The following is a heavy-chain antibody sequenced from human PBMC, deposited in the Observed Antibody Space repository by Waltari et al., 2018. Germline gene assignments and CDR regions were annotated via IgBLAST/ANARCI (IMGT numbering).Heavy chain of an antibody. Sequence: QVQLVQSGAEVKKPGASVKVSCKASGYTFTSYGISWVRQAPGQGLEWMGWISAYKGNTNYAQKLQGRVTITTVTSTSTAYMELRSLRSDDTAVYYCARGGGLYYYGSGSYYMDWFDPWGQGTLVTVSS. CDR2: ISAYKGNT. J-gene: IGHJ5*02. V-gene: IGHV1-18*01. D-gene: IGHD3-10*01. CDR3: ARGGGLYYYGSGSYYMDWFDP. CDR1: GYTFTSYG.